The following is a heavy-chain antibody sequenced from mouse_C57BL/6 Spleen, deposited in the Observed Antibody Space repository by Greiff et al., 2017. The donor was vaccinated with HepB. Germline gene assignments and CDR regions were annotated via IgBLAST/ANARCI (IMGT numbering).Heavy chain of an antibody. J-gene: IGHJ2*01. V-gene: IGHV1-76*01. D-gene: IGHD2-5*01. CDR1: GYTFTDYC. CDR2: IYPGSGNT. CDR3: ARGLIVQYYFDY. Sequence: VQLQQSGAELVRPGASVKLSCKASGYTFTDYCINWVKQRPGQGLEWIARIYPGSGNTYYNEKFKGKATLTADKSSSTAYMQLSSLTSEDSAVYYCARGLIVQYYFDYWGQGTTLTVSS.